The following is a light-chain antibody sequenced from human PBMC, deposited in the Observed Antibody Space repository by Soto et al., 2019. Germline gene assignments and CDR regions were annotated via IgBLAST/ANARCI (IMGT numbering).Light chain of an antibody. CDR2: SNN. J-gene: IGLJ2*01. CDR3: AAWDDSLNGVV. V-gene: IGLV1-44*01. CDR1: SSNIGSNT. Sequence: QSVLTQPPSASGTPGQRVTISCSGRSSNIGSNTVNCYQQLPGTAPKLLIYSNNQRPSGVPDRFSGSKSGTSASLAISGLQSEDEADYYCAAWDDSLNGVVFGGGTQVTVL.